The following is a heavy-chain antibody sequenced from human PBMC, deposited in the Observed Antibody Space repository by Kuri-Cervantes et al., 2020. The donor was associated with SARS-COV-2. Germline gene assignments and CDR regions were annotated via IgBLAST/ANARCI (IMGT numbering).Heavy chain of an antibody. CDR2: FLNSGTT. J-gene: IGHJ4*02. V-gene: IGHV3-23*05. CDR1: GFTFSSYA. CDR3: ARVLWDFDSSGYPFDS. Sequence: GGSLRLSCAASGFTFSSYAMSWVRQAPGKGLEWVSIFLNSGTTFYADSVKGRFTISRDTSKNTLYLEMKSLRVEDTAVYYCARVLWDFDSSGYPFDSWGQGTLVTVSS. D-gene: IGHD3-22*01.